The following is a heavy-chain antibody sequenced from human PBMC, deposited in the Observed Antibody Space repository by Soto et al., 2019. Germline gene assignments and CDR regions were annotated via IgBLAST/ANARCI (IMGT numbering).Heavy chain of an antibody. CDR2: INPDSTYI. CDR3: ARDPGRLLRIVYSDD. V-gene: IGHV3-21*06. J-gene: IGHJ4*02. Sequence: EVQLVESGGGLVEPGGSLRLSCAASGFTFSSYHVNWVRQAPGKGLEWVSSINPDSTYIYYADSVRGRFSISRDNAKNLVYLPMSRLRVEDTAVYFCARDPGRLLRIVYSDDWGQGTRVTVSS. D-gene: IGHD2-15*01. CDR1: GFTFSSYH.